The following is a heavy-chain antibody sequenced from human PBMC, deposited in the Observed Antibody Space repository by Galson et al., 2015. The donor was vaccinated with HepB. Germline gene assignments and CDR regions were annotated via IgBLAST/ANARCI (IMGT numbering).Heavy chain of an antibody. J-gene: IGHJ5*02. CDR2: IWFDGSNK. CDR3: ARDALPSYVWSGYSPNNWFDP. D-gene: IGHD3-3*01. Sequence: SLRLSCAASGFTFSSYGMHWVRQAPGKGLEWVAVIWFDGSNKYYADSVKGRFTISRDNSKNTLYLQMNSLRAEDTAVYYCARDALPSYVWSGYSPNNWFDPWGQGTLVTVSS. CDR1: GFTFSSYG. V-gene: IGHV3-33*01.